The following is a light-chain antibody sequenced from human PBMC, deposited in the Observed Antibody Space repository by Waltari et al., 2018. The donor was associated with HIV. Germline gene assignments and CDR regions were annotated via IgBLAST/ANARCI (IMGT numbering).Light chain of an antibody. V-gene: IGLV3-21*02. CDR1: NTGSTS. Sequence: SNVLTQPPSVSVAPGQTARITCGGNNTGSTSVHWYQQRPGQAPVVVVFDDSDRPSGIPERFAGSNSGNTANLTISRVEAGDEADYYCQVWDSSRDWVFGGGTKLTVL. CDR3: QVWDSSRDWV. CDR2: DDS. J-gene: IGLJ3*02.